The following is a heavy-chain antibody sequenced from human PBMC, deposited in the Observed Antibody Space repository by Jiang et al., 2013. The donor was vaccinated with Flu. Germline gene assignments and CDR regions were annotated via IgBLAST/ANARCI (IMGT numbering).Heavy chain of an antibody. CDR3: ARARDGYIY. CDR2: INHSGST. Sequence: LLKPSETLSLTCTVSGYSISSGYYWGWIRRPPGKGLEWIGSINHSGSTNYNPSLKSRVTISVDTSKNQFSLKLSSVTAADTAVYYCARARDGYIYWGQGTLVTVSS. J-gene: IGHJ4*02. D-gene: IGHD5-24*01. V-gene: IGHV4-38-2*02. CDR1: GYSISSGYY.